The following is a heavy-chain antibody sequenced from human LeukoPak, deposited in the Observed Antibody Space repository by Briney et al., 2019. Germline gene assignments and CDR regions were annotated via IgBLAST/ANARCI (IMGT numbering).Heavy chain of an antibody. CDR3: AKDVRVGGGGMDV. Sequence: GGSLRLSCAASGFTFSTYGMHWVRQAPGKGLEWVAVIWYDGGIKYYADSLKGRFTISRDNSKNTVSLQMNSLRGEDTAVYYCAKDVRVGGGGMDVWGQGTPVTVSS. V-gene: IGHV3-33*06. D-gene: IGHD1-26*01. CDR2: IWYDGGIK. CDR1: GFTFSTYG. J-gene: IGHJ6*02.